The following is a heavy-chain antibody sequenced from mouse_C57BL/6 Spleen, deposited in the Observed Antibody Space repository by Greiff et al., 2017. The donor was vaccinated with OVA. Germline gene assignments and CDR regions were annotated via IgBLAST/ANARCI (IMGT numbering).Heavy chain of an antibody. CDR1: GYTFTEYT. D-gene: IGHD1-1*01. V-gene: IGHV1-62-2*01. J-gene: IGHJ1*03. Sequence: QVQLQQSGAELVKPGASVKLSCKASGYTFTEYTIHWVKQRSGQGLEWIGWFYPGSGSIKYNEKFKDKATLTADKSSSAVYMELSRLTSEDSAVYCCARREDGYYGSSWYFDVWGTGTTVTVSS. CDR2: FYPGSGSI. CDR3: ARREDGYYGSSWYFDV.